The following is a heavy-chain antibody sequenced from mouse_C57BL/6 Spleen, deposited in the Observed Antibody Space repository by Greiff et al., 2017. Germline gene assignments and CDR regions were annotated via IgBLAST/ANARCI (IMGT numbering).Heavy chain of an antibody. CDR1: GYTFTSYW. CDR3: ARDYYGSSYGDY. Sequence: VQLQQPGAELVKPGASVKLSCKASGYTFTSYWMHWVMQRPGQGLEWIGMIHPNSGSTNYNEKFKSKATLTVDKSSSTAYMQLSSLTSEDSAVYYCARDYYGSSYGDYWGQGTTLTVSS. CDR2: IHPNSGST. V-gene: IGHV1-64*01. D-gene: IGHD1-1*01. J-gene: IGHJ2*01.